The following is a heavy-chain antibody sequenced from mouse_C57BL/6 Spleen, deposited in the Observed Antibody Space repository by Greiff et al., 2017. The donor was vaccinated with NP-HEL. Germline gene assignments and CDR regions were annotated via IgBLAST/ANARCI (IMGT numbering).Heavy chain of an antibody. V-gene: IGHV5-12*01. CDR1: GFTFSDYY. CDR3: ARGGQAWFAY. CDR2: ISNGGGST. D-gene: IGHD1-1*02. Sequence: DVHLVESGGGLVQPGGSLKLSCAASGFTFSDYYMYWVRQTPEKRLEWVAYISNGGGSTYYPDTVKGRFTISRDNAKNTLYLQMSRLKSEDTAMYYCARGGQAWFAYWGQGTLVTVSA. J-gene: IGHJ3*01.